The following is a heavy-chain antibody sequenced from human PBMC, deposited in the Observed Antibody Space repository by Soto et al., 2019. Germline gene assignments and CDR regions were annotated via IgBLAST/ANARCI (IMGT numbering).Heavy chain of an antibody. Sequence: SETLSLTCTVSGGSISSYYWSWIRQPPGKGLEWIGYIYYSGSTNYNPSLKSRVTISVDTSKNQFSLKLSSVTAADTAVYYCARGCSGGSCYGLFDYWGQGTLVTVSS. J-gene: IGHJ4*02. CDR1: GGSISSYY. D-gene: IGHD2-15*01. CDR2: IYYSGST. CDR3: ARGCSGGSCYGLFDY. V-gene: IGHV4-59*01.